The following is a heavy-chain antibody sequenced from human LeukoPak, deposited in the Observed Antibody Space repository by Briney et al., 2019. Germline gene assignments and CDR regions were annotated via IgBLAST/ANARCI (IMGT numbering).Heavy chain of an antibody. V-gene: IGHV1-18*01. CDR3: ARARDWAGYSYGFYY. CDR2: ISAYNGNT. CDR1: GYTFTNYG. D-gene: IGHD5-18*01. Sequence: ASVKVSCKASGYTFTNYGINWVRQAPGQGLEWMGWISAYNGNTNYAQKLQGRVTMTTDTSTSTAYMELRSLRSDDTAVYYCARARDWAGYSYGFYYWGQGTLVTVSS. J-gene: IGHJ4*02.